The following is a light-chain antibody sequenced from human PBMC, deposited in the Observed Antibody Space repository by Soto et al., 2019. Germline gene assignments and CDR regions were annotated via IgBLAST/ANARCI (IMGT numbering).Light chain of an antibody. CDR1: QSVGNN. J-gene: IGKJ1*01. CDR2: AAS. V-gene: IGKV3D-15*01. CDR3: QQYGSSPPGT. Sequence: ETVMTQSPATLSVSPGERATLSCRASQSVGNNLAWYQQKLGQAPRLLIYAASTRATGIPARFSGSGSGTEFTLTISRLEPEDFAVYYCQQYGSSPPGTFGQGTKVDI.